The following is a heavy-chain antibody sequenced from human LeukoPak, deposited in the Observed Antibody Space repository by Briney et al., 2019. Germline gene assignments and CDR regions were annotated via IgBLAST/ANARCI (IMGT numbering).Heavy chain of an antibody. D-gene: IGHD3-16*02. Sequence: PSETLSLTCAVYGGSFSGYYWSWIRQPPGKGLEWIGEINHSGSTNYNPSLKSRVTISVDTSKNQFSLKLSSVTAADTAVYYCARALVDYVWGSYRNSLHHPFDYWGQGTLVTVSS. CDR3: ARALVDYVWGSYRNSLHHPFDY. CDR1: GGSFSGYY. V-gene: IGHV4-34*01. J-gene: IGHJ4*02. CDR2: INHSGST.